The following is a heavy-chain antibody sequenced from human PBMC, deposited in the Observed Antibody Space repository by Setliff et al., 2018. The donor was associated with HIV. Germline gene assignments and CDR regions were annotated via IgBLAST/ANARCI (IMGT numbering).Heavy chain of an antibody. CDR1: GYTFTNYA. Sequence: ASVKVSCRASGYTFTNYAMNWVRQAPGQGLEWMGWINTNTGNPTYAQGFTGRFVFSLDTSVSTAFLQISSLQAEDTAVYYCARAPPRITIFGVVVSSDYYNYYMDVWGKGTTVTVSS. J-gene: IGHJ6*03. V-gene: IGHV7-4-1*02. CDR3: ARAPPRITIFGVVVSSDYYNYYMDV. D-gene: IGHD3-3*01. CDR2: INTNTGNP.